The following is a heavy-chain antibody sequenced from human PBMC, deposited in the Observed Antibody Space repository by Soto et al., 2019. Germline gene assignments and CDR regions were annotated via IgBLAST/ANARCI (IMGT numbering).Heavy chain of an antibody. V-gene: IGHV1-2*02. CDR3: ARDWVVVVVAAKGYYFDC. CDR1: GYTFTSYH. D-gene: IGHD2-15*01. J-gene: IGHJ4*02. Sequence: GASVKVSCKASGYTFTSYHMHWVRQAPGQGLEWMGWINPNSGSTDYAQKIQGRVTMTRDTTISTAYMELNRMRVDDTAVYYCARDWVVVVVAAKGYYFDCWGQGTLVTVSS. CDR2: INPNSGST.